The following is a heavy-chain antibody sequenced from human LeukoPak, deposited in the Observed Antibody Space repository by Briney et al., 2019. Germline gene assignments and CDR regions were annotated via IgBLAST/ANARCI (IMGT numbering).Heavy chain of an antibody. CDR1: GIPFSRSG. CDR2: IYYDGSSK. J-gene: IGHJ4*02. D-gene: IGHD2/OR15-2a*01. CDR3: ARDKGTTSIDN. V-gene: IGHV3-33*01. Sequence: GGSLRLSCAASGIPFSRSGMHWVRQAPGKGLDWVAFIYYDGSSKYYADSVKGRFTISRDNSKDTVYLQMNSLRAEDTTVYFCARDKGTTSIDNWGQGALVTVSS.